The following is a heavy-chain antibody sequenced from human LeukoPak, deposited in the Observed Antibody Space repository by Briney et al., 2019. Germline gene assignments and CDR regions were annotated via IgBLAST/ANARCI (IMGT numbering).Heavy chain of an antibody. CDR1: GYTFTGYY. CDR3: ARDGSFGVVTPFYYYYMDV. V-gene: IGHV1-2*02. J-gene: IGHJ6*03. Sequence: ASVKVSCKASGYTFTGYYMHWVRQAPGQGLEWMGWINPNSGGTNYAQKFQGGVTMTRDTSISTAYMELSRLRSDDTAVYYCARDGSFGVVTPFYYYYMDVWGKGTTVTVSS. CDR2: INPNSGGT. D-gene: IGHD3-3*01.